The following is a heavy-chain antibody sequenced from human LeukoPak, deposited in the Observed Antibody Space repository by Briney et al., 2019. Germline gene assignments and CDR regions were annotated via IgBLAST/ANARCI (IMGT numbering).Heavy chain of an antibody. CDR2: IYTSGST. CDR3: ARDKVGARRAFDI. V-gene: IGHV4-61*02. Sequence: PSETLSLTCTVSGGSISSGSYYWSWIRQPAGKGLEWIGRIYTSGSTNYNPSLKSRVTISVDTSKNQFSLKLSSVTAADTAVYYCARDKVGARRAFDIWGQGTMVTVSS. CDR1: GGSISSGSYY. J-gene: IGHJ3*02. D-gene: IGHD1-26*01.